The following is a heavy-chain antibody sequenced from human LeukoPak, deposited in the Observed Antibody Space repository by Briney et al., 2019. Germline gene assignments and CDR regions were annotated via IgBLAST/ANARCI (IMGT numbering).Heavy chain of an antibody. J-gene: IGHJ4*02. Sequence: GGSLRLSCAASGFTFSSHGMHWVRQAPGKGLEWVAVISYDGINKYYADSVKGRFTISRDNSKNTLYLQMNSLRTDDTAVYYCAKTLVSGYDSRDYFDYWGQGTLVTVSS. CDR1: GFTFSSHG. D-gene: IGHD5-12*01. V-gene: IGHV3-30*18. CDR2: ISYDGINK. CDR3: AKTLVSGYDSRDYFDY.